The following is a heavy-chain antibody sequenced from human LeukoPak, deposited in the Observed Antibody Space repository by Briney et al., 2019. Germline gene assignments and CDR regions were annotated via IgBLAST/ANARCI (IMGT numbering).Heavy chain of an antibody. D-gene: IGHD5-12*01. CDR3: ARDLKGVSGYDSGAFDY. J-gene: IGHJ4*02. Sequence: GGSLRLSCAASGFTVRSNYMSWVRQAPGKGLEWVSYISSSSSTIYYADSVKGRFTISRDNAKNSLYPQMNGLRAEDTAVYYCARDLKGVSGYDSGAFDYWGQGTLVTVSS. CDR1: GFTVRSNY. V-gene: IGHV3-48*01. CDR2: ISSSSSTI.